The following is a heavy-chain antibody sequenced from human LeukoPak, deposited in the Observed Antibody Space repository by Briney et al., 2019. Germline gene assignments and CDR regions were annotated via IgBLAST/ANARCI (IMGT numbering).Heavy chain of an antibody. CDR2: INAGNGNT. CDR3: AREGHSSGYCGVFDI. Sequence: ASVKVSCKASGYTFTSYAMHWVRQAPGQRLEWMGWINAGNGNTKYSQKFQGRVTITRDASASTAYMELSSLRSEDTAVYYCAREGHSSGYCGVFDIWGQGTTVSVSS. D-gene: IGHD3-22*01. J-gene: IGHJ3*02. CDR1: GYTFTSYA. V-gene: IGHV1-3*01.